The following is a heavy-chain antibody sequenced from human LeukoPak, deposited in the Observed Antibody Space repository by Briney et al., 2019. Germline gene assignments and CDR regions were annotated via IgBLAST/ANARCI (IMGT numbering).Heavy chain of an antibody. CDR3: ARHAASGYSLDAFDI. CDR1: GYSISSGYY. V-gene: IGHV4-38-2*01. Sequence: SETLSLTCAVSGYSISSGYYWGWIRQPPGKGLEWIGSIYHSGSTYYNPSLKSRVTISVDTSKNQLSLKLSSVTAADTAVYYCARHAASGYSLDAFDIWGQGTMVTVSS. D-gene: IGHD3-22*01. J-gene: IGHJ3*02. CDR2: IYHSGST.